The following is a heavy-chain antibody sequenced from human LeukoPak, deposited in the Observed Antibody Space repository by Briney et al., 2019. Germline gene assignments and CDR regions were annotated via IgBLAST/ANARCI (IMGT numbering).Heavy chain of an antibody. Sequence: ASVKVSCKASGYTFTGYSVHWVRQAPGQGLEWMGWIHPNSGGTNYAQKFQGRVTMTRDTSISTAYMELSRLRSDDTAVYYCARVPGGYYGSGSYYHYWGQGTLVTVSS. CDR1: GYTFTGYS. D-gene: IGHD3-10*01. J-gene: IGHJ4*02. CDR3: ARVPGGYYGSGSYYHY. CDR2: IHPNSGGT. V-gene: IGHV1-2*02.